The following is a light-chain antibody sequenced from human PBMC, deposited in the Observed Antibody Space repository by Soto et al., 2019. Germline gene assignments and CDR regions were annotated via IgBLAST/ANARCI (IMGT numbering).Light chain of an antibody. V-gene: IGLV1-44*01. CDR2: SNT. J-gene: IGLJ1*01. CDR1: SSTIGSNT. CDR3: AAWDDSLIDV. Sequence: QSVLTQPPSASGTPGQRVNISCSGSSSTIGSNTVNWYQQLPGTAPKLLVFSNTQRPSGVPDRFSGSKSGTSASLAISGLQSEDEADYYCAAWDDSLIDVFGTGTKLTVL.